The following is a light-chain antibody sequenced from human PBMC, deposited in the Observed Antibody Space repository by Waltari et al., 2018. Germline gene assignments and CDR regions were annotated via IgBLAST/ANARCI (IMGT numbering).Light chain of an antibody. CDR1: QSISNW. CDR2: KAS. CDR3: QQYNSYWT. J-gene: IGKJ1*01. Sequence: DIQMTQSPSTLSAYVGDRVTITCRATQSISNWLAWYQQKPGKAPKHLIYKASILESVVASRFGGSGSGTQFTLTINSLQPDDFASYYCQQYNSYWTFGQGTKVEIK. V-gene: IGKV1-5*03.